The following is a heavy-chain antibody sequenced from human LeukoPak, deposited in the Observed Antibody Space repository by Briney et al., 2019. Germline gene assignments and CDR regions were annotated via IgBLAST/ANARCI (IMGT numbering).Heavy chain of an antibody. V-gene: IGHV3-30*04. CDR3: AREDEDYYYMDV. Sequence: PGGSLRLSCAASGFTFSSYAMHWVRQAPGKGLEWVAVISYDGSNKYYADSVKGRFTISRDNSKNTLYLQMNSLRAEDTAVYYCAREDEDYYYMDVWGKGTTVTVSS. CDR1: GFTFSSYA. J-gene: IGHJ6*03. CDR2: ISYDGSNK.